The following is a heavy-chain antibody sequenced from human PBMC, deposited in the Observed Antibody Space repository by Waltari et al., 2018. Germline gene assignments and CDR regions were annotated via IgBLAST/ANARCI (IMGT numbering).Heavy chain of an antibody. CDR2: IYYSGST. Sequence: QLQLQESGPGLVKPSETLSLTCTVSGGSISSSSYYWGWIRQPPGKGLEWIGSIYYSGSTYYNPALKRRVTISVDTSKNQFSLKLSSVTAADTAVYYCAREDIVVVVAATYNWFDPWGQGTLVTVSS. J-gene: IGHJ5*02. CDR1: GGSISSSSYY. CDR3: AREDIVVVVAATYNWFDP. V-gene: IGHV4-39*07. D-gene: IGHD2-15*01.